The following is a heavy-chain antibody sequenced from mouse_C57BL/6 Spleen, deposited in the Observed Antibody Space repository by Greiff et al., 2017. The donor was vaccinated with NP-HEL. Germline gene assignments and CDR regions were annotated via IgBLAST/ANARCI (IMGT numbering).Heavy chain of an antibody. CDR2: ISYSGST. CDR3: AREDGSSYGGYFDV. D-gene: IGHD1-1*01. J-gene: IGHJ1*03. CDR1: GYSITSGYD. Sequence: VQLKESGPGMVKPSQSLSLTCTVTGYSITSGYDWHWIRHFPGNKLEWMGYISYSGSTNYNPSLKSRISITHDTSKNHFFLKLNSVTTEDTATYYCAREDGSSYGGYFDVWGTGTTVTVSS. V-gene: IGHV3-1*01.